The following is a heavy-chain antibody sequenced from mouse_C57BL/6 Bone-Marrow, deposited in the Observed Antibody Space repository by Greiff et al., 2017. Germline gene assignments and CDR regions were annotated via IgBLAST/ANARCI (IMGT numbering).Heavy chain of an antibody. CDR3: AKKNDDYASYYFDY. J-gene: IGHJ2*01. D-gene: IGHD2-4*01. V-gene: IGHV5-4*03. Sequence: EVKLVESGGGLVKPGGSLKLSCAASGFTFSSYAMSWVRQTPEKGLEWVATISDGGSYTYYPDNVKGRFTISRDNAKNNLYLQMSHLKSEDTAMYYCAKKNDDYASYYFDYWGQGTTLTVSS. CDR2: ISDGGSYT. CDR1: GFTFSSYA.